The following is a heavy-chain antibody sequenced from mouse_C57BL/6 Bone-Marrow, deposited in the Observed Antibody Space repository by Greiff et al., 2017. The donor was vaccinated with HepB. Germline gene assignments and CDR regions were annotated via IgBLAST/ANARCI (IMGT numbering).Heavy chain of an antibody. V-gene: IGHV1-82*01. D-gene: IGHD2-4*01. CDR3: ARFDYDGVFDY. Sequence: QVQLKESGPELVKPGASVQISCKASGYAFSSSWMNWVKQRPGKGLEWIGRIYPGDGDTNYNGKFKGKATLTADKSSSTAYMQLSSLTSEDSAVYFCARFDYDGVFDYWGQGTTLTVSS. J-gene: IGHJ2*01. CDR1: GYAFSSSW. CDR2: IYPGDGDT.